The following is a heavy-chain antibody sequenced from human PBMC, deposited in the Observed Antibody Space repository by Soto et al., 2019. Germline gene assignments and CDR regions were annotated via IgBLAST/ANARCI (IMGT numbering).Heavy chain of an antibody. J-gene: IGHJ4*02. CDR3: ARQDTSGYAFDY. CDR1: GGSIISFD. Sequence: SETLSLTCTVSGGSIISFDWNWIRQSPGKGLEWIGYISYSGSTNYNPSLKSRVTISVDTSKNQFSLKLSSVTAADTAVYYCARQDTSGYAFDYWGQGTLVTVSS. V-gene: IGHV4-59*08. CDR2: ISYSGST. D-gene: IGHD3-22*01.